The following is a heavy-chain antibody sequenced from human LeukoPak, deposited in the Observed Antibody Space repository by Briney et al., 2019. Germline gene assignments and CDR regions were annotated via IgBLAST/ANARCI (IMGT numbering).Heavy chain of an antibody. CDR2: ITGAGDTT. V-gene: IGHV3-23*01. CDR1: GFTFSTFA. CDR3: VRERNYYEALQRSY. D-gene: IGHD3-3*01. J-gene: IGHJ4*02. Sequence: GGSLRLSCAASGFTFSTFAMSWVRQDPGRGLEWVSSITGAGDTTFYPESVKGRFTISRDNSKNTLYLQMNSLRVEDTALYFCVRERNYYEALQRSYWGQGTLVTVSS.